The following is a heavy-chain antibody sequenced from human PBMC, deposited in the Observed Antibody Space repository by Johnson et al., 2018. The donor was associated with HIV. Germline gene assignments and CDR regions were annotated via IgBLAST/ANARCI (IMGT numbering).Heavy chain of an antibody. CDR2: IKQAESEK. Sequence: VQLVESGGGLVQPGGSLRLSCVASGFTFTSYWMSWVRQAPGKGLEWVANIKQAESEKYYMDSVKGRFTISRDNSRNTLYLQMNSLRAEDTALYYCAKGDAFDIWGQGTMVTVSS. J-gene: IGHJ3*02. V-gene: IGHV3-7*03. CDR3: AKGDAFDI. CDR1: GFTFTSYW.